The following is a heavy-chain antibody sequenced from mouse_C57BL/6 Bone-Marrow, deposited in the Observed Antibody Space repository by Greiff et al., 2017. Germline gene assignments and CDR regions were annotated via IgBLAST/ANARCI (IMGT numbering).Heavy chain of an antibody. D-gene: IGHD1-1*01. Sequence: VQLQQSGAELVRPGASVKLSCTASGFNIKDDYMHWVKQRPEQGLEWIGWIDPENGDTEYASKFQGQATLTADTSSTTAYLQLSSLTSEVTAVYYCTTPYYYGSPYAMDYWGQGTSVTVSS. V-gene: IGHV14-4*01. CDR2: IDPENGDT. CDR3: TTPYYYGSPYAMDY. J-gene: IGHJ4*01. CDR1: GFNIKDDY.